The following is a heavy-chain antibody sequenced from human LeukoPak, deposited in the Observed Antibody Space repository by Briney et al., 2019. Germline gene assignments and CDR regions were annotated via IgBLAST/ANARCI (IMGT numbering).Heavy chain of an antibody. Sequence: GESLKIFCKGSGYTFTSYWIGWVRQVPGKGLEWMGIIYPGDSDTRYSPSFQGQVTISADKSISTAYLQWSSLKASDTAMYYCARHLSTGWPNYYHHTMDVWGQGTTVTVSS. D-gene: IGHD6-19*01. V-gene: IGHV5-51*01. CDR1: GYTFTSYW. CDR2: IYPGDSDT. J-gene: IGHJ6*02. CDR3: ARHLSTGWPNYYHHTMDV.